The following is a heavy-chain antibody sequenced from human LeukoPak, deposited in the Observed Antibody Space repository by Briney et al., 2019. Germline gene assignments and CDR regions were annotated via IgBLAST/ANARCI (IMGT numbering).Heavy chain of an antibody. Sequence: PSETLSLTCTVSGRSISSYYWSWIRQPPGKGLEWIGYFYYSGITNYNPSFKSRVTISVDTSKNQFSLKLSSVTAADTAVYYCARALLWFGEFPPHYMDVWGKGTTVTVSS. D-gene: IGHD3-10*01. CDR2: FYYSGIT. J-gene: IGHJ6*03. CDR3: ARALLWFGEFPPHYMDV. CDR1: GRSISSYY. V-gene: IGHV4-59*01.